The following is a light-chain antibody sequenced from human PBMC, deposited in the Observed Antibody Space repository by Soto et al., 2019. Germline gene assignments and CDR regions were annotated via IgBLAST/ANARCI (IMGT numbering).Light chain of an antibody. J-gene: IGKJ2*01. Sequence: EIVLTQSPGTLSLSPGERATLSCRASQSVSSSYLAWYQQKPGQAPRLLIYGASSRATGIPDRFSGSGSVTDFTLTISRLEPEDFAVYYCQQYGSSPPYTVGQGTKLEIK. CDR2: GAS. V-gene: IGKV3-20*01. CDR1: QSVSSSY. CDR3: QQYGSSPPYT.